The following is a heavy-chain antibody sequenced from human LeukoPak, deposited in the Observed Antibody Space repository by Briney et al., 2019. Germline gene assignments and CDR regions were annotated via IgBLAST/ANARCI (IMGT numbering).Heavy chain of an antibody. D-gene: IGHD1-26*01. CDR2: MNPNSGNT. Sequence: ASVKVSCKASGYTFTSYDINWVRQATGQGLEWMGWMNPNSGNTGYAQKFQVRVTMTRNTSISTAYMELSSLRSEDTAVYYCAGGLVGATFFDYWGQGTLVTVSS. CDR3: AGGLVGATFFDY. J-gene: IGHJ4*02. CDR1: GYTFTSYD. V-gene: IGHV1-8*01.